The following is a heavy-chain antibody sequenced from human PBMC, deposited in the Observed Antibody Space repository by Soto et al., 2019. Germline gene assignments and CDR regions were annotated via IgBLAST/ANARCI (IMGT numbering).Heavy chain of an antibody. Sequence: EVQLVESGGGLVQPGGSLRLSCAASGFTVSGNYMSGVRQVPGKGLEWVSVIYSGGSTYYAYSVKGRCTISRNNSKNTLYLQMNSLRAEDTAVYYCASRLGMVKAFDMWGQGTMVTVSS. CDR2: IYSGGST. CDR1: GFTVSGNY. J-gene: IGHJ3*02. CDR3: ASRLGMVKAFDM. D-gene: IGHD7-27*01. V-gene: IGHV3-66*01.